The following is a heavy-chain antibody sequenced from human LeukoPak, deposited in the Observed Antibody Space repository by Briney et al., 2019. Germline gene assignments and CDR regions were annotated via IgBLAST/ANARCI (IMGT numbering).Heavy chain of an antibody. CDR3: ARGRSISQSYSPGRLFDN. V-gene: IGHV1-2*02. CDR1: AYTFTDYY. D-gene: IGHD4-11*01. J-gene: IGHJ4*02. Sequence: GASLKVSCKTSAYTFTDYYMHWVRQAPGQGLEWMGWINPKSGDTQSAQKFQGRVTMTRDTSISTAYMELSTLRSDDTAMYYCARGRSISQSYSPGRLFDNWGQGTLVTVSS. CDR2: INPKSGDT.